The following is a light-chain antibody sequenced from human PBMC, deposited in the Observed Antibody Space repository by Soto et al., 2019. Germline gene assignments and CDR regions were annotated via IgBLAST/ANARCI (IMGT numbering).Light chain of an antibody. CDR2: EVS. Sequence: QSALTQPASVSGSPGQSITISCTGTSSDVGGYNYVSWYQQHPGKAPKLMIYEVSNRPSGVSNRFSGSKSGNTASLTISGRKAEDEADYYCSSYTSSSTRVFGGGTKLTVL. CDR3: SSYTSSSTRV. CDR1: SSDVGGYNY. V-gene: IGLV2-14*01. J-gene: IGLJ3*02.